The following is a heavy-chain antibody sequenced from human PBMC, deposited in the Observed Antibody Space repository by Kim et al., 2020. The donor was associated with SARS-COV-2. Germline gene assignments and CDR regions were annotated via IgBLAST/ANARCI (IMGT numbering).Heavy chain of an antibody. CDR2: INAGNGNT. J-gene: IGHJ4*02. D-gene: IGHD3-9*01. CDR1: GYTFTSYA. V-gene: IGHV1-3*01. CDR3: ARRGPVSRYDILTGYRYYFDY. Sequence: ASVKVSCKASGYTFTSYAMHWVRQAPGQRLEWMGWINAGNGNTKYSQKFQGRVTITRDTSASTAYMELSSLRSEDTAVYYCARRGPVSRYDILTGYRYYFDYWGQGTLVTVSS.